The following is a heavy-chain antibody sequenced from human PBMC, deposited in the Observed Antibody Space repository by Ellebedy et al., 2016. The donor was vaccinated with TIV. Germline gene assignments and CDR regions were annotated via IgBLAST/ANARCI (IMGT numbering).Heavy chain of an antibody. D-gene: IGHD2-21*02. CDR2: ISGSGVST. CDR1: GFTFSSYA. CDR3: AKSPYCGGDCYMADY. V-gene: IGHV3-23*01. Sequence: GGSLRLXCAASGFTFSSYAITWVRQAPGKGLEWVSAISGSGVSTYYADSVKGRFTISRDNSKNTLYLQMNSRRAEDTAVYYCAKSPYCGGDCYMADYWGQGTLVTVSS. J-gene: IGHJ4*02.